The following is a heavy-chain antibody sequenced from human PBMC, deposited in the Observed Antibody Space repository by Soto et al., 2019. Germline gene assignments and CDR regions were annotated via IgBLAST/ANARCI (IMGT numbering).Heavy chain of an antibody. D-gene: IGHD2-8*01. CDR2: ISYDGSNK. V-gene: IGHV3-30*18. CDR1: GFTFSSYG. Sequence: HPGGSLRLSCAASGFTFSSYGMHWVRQAPGKGLEWVAVISYDGSNKYYADSVKGRFTISRDNSKNTLYLQMNSLRAEDTAVYYCAKGGMLYVRYYYYGMDVWGQGTTVTVSS. J-gene: IGHJ6*02. CDR3: AKGGMLYVRYYYYGMDV.